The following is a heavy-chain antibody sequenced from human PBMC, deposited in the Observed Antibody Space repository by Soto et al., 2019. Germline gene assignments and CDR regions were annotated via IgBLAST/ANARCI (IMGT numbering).Heavy chain of an antibody. J-gene: IGHJ3*02. Sequence: SETLCLTCAVYGGSFSCYYWILIRQPPGKGLEWIGEINHSGSTNYNPSLKSRVTISVDTSKNQFSLKLSSVTAADTAVYYCAGRSPVRAFDIWGQGTMVTVSS. CDR1: GGSFSCYY. V-gene: IGHV4-34*01. CDR2: INHSGST. CDR3: AGRSPVRAFDI.